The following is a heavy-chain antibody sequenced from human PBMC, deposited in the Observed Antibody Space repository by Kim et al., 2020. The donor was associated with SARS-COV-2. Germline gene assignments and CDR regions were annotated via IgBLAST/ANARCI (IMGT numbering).Heavy chain of an antibody. CDR1: GFTFSSYS. CDR3: ARDLIYYGSGSYYYYYYGMDV. D-gene: IGHD3-10*01. CDR2: ISSSSSTI. J-gene: IGHJ6*02. V-gene: IGHV3-48*02. Sequence: GGSLRLSCAASGFTFSSYSMNWVRQAPGKGLEWVSYISSSSSTIYYADSVKGRFTISRDNAKNSLYLQMNSLRDEDTAVYYCARDLIYYGSGSYYYYYYGMDVWGQGTTVTVSS.